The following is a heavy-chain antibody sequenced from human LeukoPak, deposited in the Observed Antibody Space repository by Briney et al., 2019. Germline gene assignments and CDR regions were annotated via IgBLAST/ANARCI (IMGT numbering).Heavy chain of an antibody. CDR2: ISHDGMNA. CDR3: AKDGAQYSSGPECDP. D-gene: IGHD6-19*01. Sequence: GGSLRLSCAASGLHFSGTAMSWVRQAPGKGLGWVLAISHDGMNAYYADSVKGRFTISRDNSKKTVSLEMSSLTAADTGVYYCAKDGAQYSSGPECDPRGQGALVTVSP. V-gene: IGHV3-23*01. CDR1: GLHFSGTA. J-gene: IGHJ5*02.